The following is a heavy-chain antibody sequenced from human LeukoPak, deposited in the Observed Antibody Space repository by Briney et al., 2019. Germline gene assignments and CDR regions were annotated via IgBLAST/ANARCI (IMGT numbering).Heavy chain of an antibody. Sequence: SETLSLTCAVHGRSFSGYYWSWIRQPPGKGLEWIGEINHSGSTNYNPPFKSRVTISVDTSKNQFSLKLSSVTAADTAVYYCARGGGYSSGWPFDYWGQGTLVTVS. CDR3: ARGGGYSSGWPFDY. CDR1: GRSFSGYY. J-gene: IGHJ4*02. CDR2: INHSGST. D-gene: IGHD6-19*01. V-gene: IGHV4-34*01.